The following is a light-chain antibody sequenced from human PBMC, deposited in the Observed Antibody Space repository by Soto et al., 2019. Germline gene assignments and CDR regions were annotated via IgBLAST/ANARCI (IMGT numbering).Light chain of an antibody. CDR3: SSYTSTNGQV. Sequence: QSALTQPASVSGSPGQSISISCTGTSSDVGTYKYVSWYQQHPGKAPKLIIYEVSNRPSGVSNRFSGSKSGNTASVTISGLQAEDEADYYCSSYTSTNGQVFGTGTKLTVL. CDR1: SSDVGTYKY. CDR2: EVS. J-gene: IGLJ1*01. V-gene: IGLV2-14*01.